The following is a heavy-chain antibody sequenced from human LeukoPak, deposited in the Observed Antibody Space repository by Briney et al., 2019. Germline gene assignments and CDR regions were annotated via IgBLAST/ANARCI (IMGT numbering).Heavy chain of an antibody. Sequence: GGSLRLSCTTSGFAFDDFAMSWVRQPAGKGLQWVGFIRRRAYGGAAEYAASVKGRFIISRDDSKGIAYLQMNSLKTEDTAVYYCSRNGLVDFDYWGQGSRVIVSP. CDR3: SRNGLVDFDY. CDR2: IRRRAYGGAA. V-gene: IGHV3-49*04. CDR1: GFAFDDFA. J-gene: IGHJ4*02.